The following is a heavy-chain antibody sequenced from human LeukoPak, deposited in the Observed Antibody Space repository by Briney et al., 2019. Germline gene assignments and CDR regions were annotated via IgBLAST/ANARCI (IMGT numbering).Heavy chain of an antibody. D-gene: IGHD4-11*01. CDR3: ARDYPRLPDWYFDL. CDR1: GYTFTGYY. V-gene: IGHV1-2*02. Sequence: ASVKVSCKASGYTFTGYYMHWVRQAPGQGLEWMGWINPNSGGTNYAQKFQGRVTMTRDTSISTAYMELSRLRSDDTAVYYCARDYPRLPDWYFDLWGRGTLVTVSS. J-gene: IGHJ2*01. CDR2: INPNSGGT.